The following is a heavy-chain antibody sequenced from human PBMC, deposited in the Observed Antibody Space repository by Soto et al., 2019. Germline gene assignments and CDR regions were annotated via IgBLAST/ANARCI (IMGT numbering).Heavy chain of an antibody. J-gene: IGHJ5*02. CDR2: MNTNSGDT. D-gene: IGHD3-3*01. V-gene: IGHV1-8*01. CDR3: ARAPLVGFSEWLPVYYNWFDP. CDR1: GYTFTNYD. Sequence: QVPLVQSGAEVKRPGASVTVSCRASGYTFTNYDINWVRQATGQGLEWMGWMNTNSGDTGYAQNFQGRVTMTRNTSTSTAYMELSSLRSDDTAVYYCARAPLVGFSEWLPVYYNWFDPWGQGTLVTVSS.